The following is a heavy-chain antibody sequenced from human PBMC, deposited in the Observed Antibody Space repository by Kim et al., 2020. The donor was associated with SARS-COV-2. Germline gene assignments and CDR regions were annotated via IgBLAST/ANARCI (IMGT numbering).Heavy chain of an antibody. CDR1: GFTFSSYW. CDR2: IKQDGSEK. CDR3: ARESLYSGSYLTY. D-gene: IGHD1-26*01. J-gene: IGHJ4*02. V-gene: IGHV3-7*03. Sequence: GGSLRLSCAASGFTFSSYWMSWVRQAPGKGLEWVANIKQDGSEKYYVDSVKGRFTISRDNAKNSLYLQMNSLRAEDTAVYYCARESLYSGSYLTYWGQGTLVTVSS.